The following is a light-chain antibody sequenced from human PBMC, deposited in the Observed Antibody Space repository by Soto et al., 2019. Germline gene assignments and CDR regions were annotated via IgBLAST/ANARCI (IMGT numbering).Light chain of an antibody. Sequence: QLVLTQSPSASASLGASVKLTCTLSSGHSSYAIAWHQQQPEKGPRYLMKLNSDGSHSKGDGISDRFSGSSSGAERYLTISSLQSEDEADYYCQTWATGIQNVVFGGGTKLTVL. CDR3: QTWATGIQNVV. CDR2: LNSDGSH. J-gene: IGLJ2*01. V-gene: IGLV4-69*01. CDR1: SGHSSYA.